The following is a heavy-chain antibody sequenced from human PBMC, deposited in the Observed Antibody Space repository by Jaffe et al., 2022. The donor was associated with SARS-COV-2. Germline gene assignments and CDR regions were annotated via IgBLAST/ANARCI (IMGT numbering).Heavy chain of an antibody. CDR3: ARLRYWYDSSGSISGYFDY. CDR2: INEDGSEK. D-gene: IGHD3-22*01. J-gene: IGHJ4*02. Sequence: VQLVESGGGLVQPGGSLRLSCAASGFSFSTYWMSWVRQVPGKGLELVANINEDGSEKYYVDSVKGRFTISRDNAKKSLSLQMNNLGVEDTSVYYCARLRYWYDSSGSISGYFDYWGQGTLVTVSS. V-gene: IGHV3-7*01. CDR1: GFSFSTYW.